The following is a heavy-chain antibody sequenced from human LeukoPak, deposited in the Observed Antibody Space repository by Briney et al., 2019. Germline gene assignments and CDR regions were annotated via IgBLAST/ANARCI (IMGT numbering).Heavy chain of an antibody. D-gene: IGHD1-26*01. V-gene: IGHV4-38-2*02. J-gene: IGHJ6*03. CDR2: VYHNGET. CDR1: GYSISTNYY. CDR3: VTPRSWELSDMAA. Sequence: QTSETLSLTCTVSGYSISTNYYWAWIRQSPGTGLEWIGSVYHNGETYYNPSLKSRVIISVDTSKNEFSLRLTSVTAADTAVYYCVTPRSWELSDMAAWGKGTTVIVSS.